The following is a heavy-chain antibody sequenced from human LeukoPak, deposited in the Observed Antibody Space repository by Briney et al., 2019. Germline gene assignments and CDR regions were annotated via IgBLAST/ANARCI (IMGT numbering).Heavy chain of an antibody. J-gene: IGHJ4*02. Sequence: ASVKVSCKASGYTFTSYDINWVRQATGQGLEWMGWMNPNSGNTGYAQKFQGRVTMTRNTSISTAYMELSRLRSDDTAVYYCARDYYDSSGYYLPWGQGTLVTVSS. CDR3: ARDYYDSSGYYLP. V-gene: IGHV1-8*01. CDR1: GYTFTSYD. CDR2: MNPNSGNT. D-gene: IGHD3-22*01.